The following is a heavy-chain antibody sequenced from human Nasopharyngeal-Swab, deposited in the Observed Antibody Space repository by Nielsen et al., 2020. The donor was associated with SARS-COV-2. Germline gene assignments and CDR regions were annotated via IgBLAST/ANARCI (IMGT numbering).Heavy chain of an antibody. CDR2: ISAYNGST. Sequence: WVRQAPGQGLEWMGWISAYNGSTNYAQKLQGRVTMTTDTSTSTAYMELRSLRSDDTAVYYCARDTSVLRYFDWLSHAFDIWGQGTMVTVSS. V-gene: IGHV1-18*01. J-gene: IGHJ3*02. D-gene: IGHD3-9*01. CDR3: ARDTSVLRYFDWLSHAFDI.